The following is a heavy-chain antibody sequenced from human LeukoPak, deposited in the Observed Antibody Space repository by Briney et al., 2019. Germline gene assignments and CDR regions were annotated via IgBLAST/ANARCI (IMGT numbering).Heavy chain of an antibody. CDR2: TYYSGTT. Sequence: SETLSLTCTVSGGSISSYYWSWIRQPPGKGLEWIGYTYYSGTTNYNPSLKGRVTISVDTSKNHFSLKLSSVTAADTAVYYCARGRSDYPDRFDYWGQGTLVTVSS. J-gene: IGHJ4*02. CDR1: GGSISSYY. D-gene: IGHD4-17*01. CDR3: ARGRSDYPDRFDY. V-gene: IGHV4-59*01.